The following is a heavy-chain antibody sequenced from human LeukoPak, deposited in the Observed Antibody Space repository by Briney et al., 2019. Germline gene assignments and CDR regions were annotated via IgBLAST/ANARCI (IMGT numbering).Heavy chain of an antibody. J-gene: IGHJ4*02. D-gene: IGHD2-21*02. CDR3: AKAGNGDCYSE. CDR2: ISSSSSYI. CDR1: GFTFSSYS. Sequence: GGSLRLSCAASGFTFSSYSMNWVRQAPGKGLEWVSSISSSSSYIYYADSVKGRFTISRDNSKNTLYLQMNSLRAEDTAVYYCAKAGNGDCYSEWGQGTLVTVSS. V-gene: IGHV3-21*04.